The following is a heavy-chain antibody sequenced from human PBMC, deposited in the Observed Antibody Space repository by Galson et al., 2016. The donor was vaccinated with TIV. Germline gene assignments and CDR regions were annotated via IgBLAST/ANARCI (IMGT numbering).Heavy chain of an antibody. CDR2: IIAIFGTT. J-gene: IGHJ6*03. V-gene: IGHV1-69*05. D-gene: IGHD3-9*01. CDR3: ARGRTYFNSYMDV. Sequence: SVKVSCKASGGIFNSYGISWVRQAPGQGLEWMGGIIAIFGTTNYAQKFQGRVTITTDEPTSTVYMELSSLRSDDTAVYYCARGRTYFNSYMDVWGKGTTVTGSS. CDR1: GGIFNSYG.